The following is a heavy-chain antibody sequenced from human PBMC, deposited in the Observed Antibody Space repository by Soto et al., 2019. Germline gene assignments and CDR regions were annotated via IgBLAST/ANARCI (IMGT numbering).Heavy chain of an antibody. V-gene: IGHV1-69*13. CDR3: ARGDTAEKYWYFDL. Sequence: SVKVSCKASGGTFSSYAISWVRQAPGQGLEWMGGIIPIFGTANYAQKFQGRVTITADESTSTAYMELSSLRSEDTAVYYCARGDTAEKYWYFDLWGRGTLVTAPQ. CDR1: GGTFSSYA. D-gene: IGHD6-13*01. CDR2: IIPIFGTA. J-gene: IGHJ2*01.